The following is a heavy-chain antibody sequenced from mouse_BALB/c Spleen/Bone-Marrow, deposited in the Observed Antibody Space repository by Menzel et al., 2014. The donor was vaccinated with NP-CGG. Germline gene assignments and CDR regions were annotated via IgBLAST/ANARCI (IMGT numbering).Heavy chain of an antibody. V-gene: IGHV5-12*02. CDR1: GFTFSDYY. D-gene: IGHD2-4*01. CDR3: ARHNYDETWFAY. Sequence: EVKLVESGGGLVQPGGSLKLSRATSGFTFSDYYMYWVRQTPEKRLEWVAYISNGGGSTYYPDTVKGRFTISRDNAKNTLYLQMSRLKSEDTAMYYCARHNYDETWFAYWGQGTLVTVSA. CDR2: ISNGGGST. J-gene: IGHJ3*01.